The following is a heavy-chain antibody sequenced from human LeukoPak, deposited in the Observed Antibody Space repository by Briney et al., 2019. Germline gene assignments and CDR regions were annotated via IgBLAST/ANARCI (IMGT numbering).Heavy chain of an antibody. D-gene: IGHD3-16*01. CDR2: INPSGGST. CDR1: GYTFTYYY. V-gene: IGHV1-46*01. J-gene: IGHJ4*02. CDR3: ARADRLGAALLASFDY. Sequence: ASVKVSCKASGYTFTYYYIHWVRQAPGQGLEWMGIINPSGGSTSYAHKFQGRVTLTRDMSTSTVYMELSSLRSEDTAVYYCARADRLGAALLASFDYWGQGTLVTVSS.